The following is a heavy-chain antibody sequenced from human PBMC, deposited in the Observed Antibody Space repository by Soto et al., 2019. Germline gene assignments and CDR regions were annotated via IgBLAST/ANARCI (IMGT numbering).Heavy chain of an antibody. D-gene: IGHD1-26*01. Sequence: GGSLRLSCAASGFTFDDYAMHWVRQAPGKGLEWVSGISWNSGSIGYADSVKGRFTISRDNAKNSLYLQMNSLRAEDTALYYCAKDKGGGSYGAFDIWGQGTMVTVSS. V-gene: IGHV3-9*01. CDR1: GFTFDDYA. J-gene: IGHJ3*02. CDR2: ISWNSGSI. CDR3: AKDKGGGSYGAFDI.